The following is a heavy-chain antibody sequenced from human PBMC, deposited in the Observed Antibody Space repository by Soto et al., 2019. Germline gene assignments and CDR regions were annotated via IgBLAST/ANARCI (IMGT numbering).Heavy chain of an antibody. D-gene: IGHD4-4*01. CDR2: ISGSGGST. V-gene: IGHV3-23*01. CDR3: AKALYINSQYYYRYGMDV. Sequence: EVQLLESGGGLVQPGGSRRLSCAASGFTFSNYAMSWVRQAPGKGLEWVSAISGSGGSTYYADSVKGRFTISRDNSKNTLYLQMNSLRAEDTAVYYCAKALYINSQYYYRYGMDVWGQGTTVTVSS. J-gene: IGHJ6*02. CDR1: GFTFSNYA.